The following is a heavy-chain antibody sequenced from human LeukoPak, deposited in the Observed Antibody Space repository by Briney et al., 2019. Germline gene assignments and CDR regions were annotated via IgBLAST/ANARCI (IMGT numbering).Heavy chain of an antibody. CDR2: IYYSGST. CDR1: GGSISSYY. CDR3: ARGDTRTSSTSPVYSY. V-gene: IGHV4-59*01. Sequence: SETLSLTCTVSGGSISSYYRSWIRQPPGKGLEWIGYIYYSGSTNYNPSLKSRVTISVDTSKNQFSLKLSSVTAADTAVYYCARGDTRTSSTSPVYSYWGQGTLVTVSS. D-gene: IGHD2-2*01. J-gene: IGHJ4*02.